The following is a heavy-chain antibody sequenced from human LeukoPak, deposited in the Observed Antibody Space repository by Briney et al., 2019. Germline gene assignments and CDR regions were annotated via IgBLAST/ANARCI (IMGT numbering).Heavy chain of an antibody. CDR2: INPDGSQK. CDR1: GFTFSLYW. D-gene: IGHD3-16*01. V-gene: IGHV3-7*01. Sequence: GGSLRLSCAASGFTFSLYWMTWVRQSPGKGLEWVADINPDGSQKYSVDSVEGRFTISRDNAKNSLFLQMNSLRAEDTAVYYCVRQMIRFWFDPWGQGTQVTVSS. CDR3: VRQMIRFWFDP. J-gene: IGHJ5*02.